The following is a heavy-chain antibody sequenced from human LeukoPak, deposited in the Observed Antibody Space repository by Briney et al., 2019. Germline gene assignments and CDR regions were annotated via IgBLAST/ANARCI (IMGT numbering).Heavy chain of an antibody. Sequence: PSETLSLTCTVSGGSISSHYWSWIRQPPGKGLEWIGYIYYSGSTYYNPSLKSRVTISVDTSKNQFSLKLSSVTAADTAVYYCASYNWNYGPGAFDIWGQGTMVTVSS. D-gene: IGHD1-7*01. CDR1: GGSISSHY. CDR2: IYYSGST. J-gene: IGHJ3*02. V-gene: IGHV4-59*11. CDR3: ASYNWNYGPGAFDI.